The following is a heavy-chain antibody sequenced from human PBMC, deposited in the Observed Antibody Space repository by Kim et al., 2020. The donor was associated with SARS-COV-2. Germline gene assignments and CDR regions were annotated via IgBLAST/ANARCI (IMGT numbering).Heavy chain of an antibody. J-gene: IGHJ4*02. V-gene: IGHV4-4*02. Sequence: SETLSLTCAVSGGSISSNNWWSWVRQTPGKGLEWIGELHHSGGTNYNPSLKSRGTISIDKSKNHFSLILSSVTAADTAVYYCTRNFVSGSYAWGYWGQGTLVTVSS. CDR1: GGSISSNNW. D-gene: IGHD1-26*01. CDR2: LHHSGGT. CDR3: TRNFVSGSYAWGY.